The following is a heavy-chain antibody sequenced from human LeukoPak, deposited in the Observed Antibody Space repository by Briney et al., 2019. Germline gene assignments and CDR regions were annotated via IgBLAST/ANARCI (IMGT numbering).Heavy chain of an antibody. CDR1: GFTVSSNY. CDR3: ARFSSGSFDY. V-gene: IGHV3-53*01. CDR2: IYTGGST. J-gene: IGHJ4*02. Sequence: GGSLRLSCAASGFTVSSNYMSWVRQAPGKGLEWVSVIYTGGSTYYADSVKGRFTISRDNSKNTLHLQMSSLRAEDTAVYYCARFSSGSFDYWDQGTLVTVSS. D-gene: IGHD1-26*01.